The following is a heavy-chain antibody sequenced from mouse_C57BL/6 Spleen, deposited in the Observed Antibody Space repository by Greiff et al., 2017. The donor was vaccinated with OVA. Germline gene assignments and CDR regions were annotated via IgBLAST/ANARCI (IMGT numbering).Heavy chain of an antibody. Sequence: VQLQQSGPELVKPGASVKISCKASGYTFTDYYMNWVKQSHGKSLEWIGDINPNNGGTSYNQKFKGKATLTVDKSSSTAYMELRSLTSEDSAVYYCARGFQDVWGTGTTVTVSS. CDR1: GYTFTDYY. CDR3: ARGFQDV. J-gene: IGHJ1*03. V-gene: IGHV1-26*01. CDR2: INPNNGGT.